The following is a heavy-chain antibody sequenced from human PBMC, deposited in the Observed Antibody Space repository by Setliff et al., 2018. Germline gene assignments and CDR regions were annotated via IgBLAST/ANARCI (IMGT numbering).Heavy chain of an antibody. Sequence: PSETLSPICTVSGASITNINYYWGLIRQPPGKGLEWIGSIFYSGRTFYNPSLKSRVTISVDTSKNQFSLTLSSVTAADTAVYYCARLPNYVWGSPVDYWGQGTLVTVSS. CDR2: IFYSGRT. J-gene: IGHJ4*02. V-gene: IGHV4-39*01. D-gene: IGHD3-16*01. CDR1: GASITNINYY. CDR3: ARLPNYVWGSPVDY.